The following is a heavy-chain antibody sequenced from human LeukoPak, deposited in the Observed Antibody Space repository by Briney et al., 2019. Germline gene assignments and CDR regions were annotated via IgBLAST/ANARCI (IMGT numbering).Heavy chain of an antibody. Sequence: SQTLSLTCTVSGGSINGGNYYWTWLRQPAGKGLEWIGRISPSGSTNHNPSLTSRVTISVDTSKNQFSLKLNFVTAAGTAVYYCARVSYQEGVDYWGQGTLVTVSS. CDR3: ARVSYQEGVDY. V-gene: IGHV4-61*02. CDR1: GGSINGGNYY. CDR2: ISPSGST. D-gene: IGHD2-2*01. J-gene: IGHJ4*02.